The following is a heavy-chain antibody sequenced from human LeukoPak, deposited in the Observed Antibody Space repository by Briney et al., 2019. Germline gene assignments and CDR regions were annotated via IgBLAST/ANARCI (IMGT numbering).Heavy chain of an antibody. J-gene: IGHJ3*02. D-gene: IGHD7-27*01. Sequence: GESLKISCKGSGYTFSNYWIGWVRQMPGKGLEWMGIIYPGDSNTTYSPSFQGQVSISADKSISTAYLQWSSLKASDTAIYYCSILNSLGDIWGQGTMVTVSS. CDR2: IYPGDSNT. CDR3: SILNSLGDI. V-gene: IGHV5-51*01. CDR1: GYTFSNYW.